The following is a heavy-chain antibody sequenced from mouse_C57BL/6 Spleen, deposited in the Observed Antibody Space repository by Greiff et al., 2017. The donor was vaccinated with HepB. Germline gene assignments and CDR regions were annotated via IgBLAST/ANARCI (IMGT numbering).Heavy chain of an antibody. CDR1: GYTFTSYW. Sequence: VQLQQSGAELVKPGASVKLSCKASGYTFTSYWMHWVKQRPGQGLEWIGMIHPNSGSTNYNEKFKSKATLTVDKSSSTAYMQLSSLTSEDSAVYYCARSGLGWAMDYWGQGTSVTVSS. J-gene: IGHJ4*01. D-gene: IGHD1-1*02. CDR2: IHPNSGST. CDR3: ARSGLGWAMDY. V-gene: IGHV1-64*01.